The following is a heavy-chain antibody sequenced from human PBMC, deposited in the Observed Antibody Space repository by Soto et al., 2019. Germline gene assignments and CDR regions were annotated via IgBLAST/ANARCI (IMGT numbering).Heavy chain of an antibody. J-gene: IGHJ4*02. CDR2: IYNGGTT. V-gene: IGHV4-30-4*01. CDR1: GGSINTVNYY. CDR3: AREGVVAYSSGYSFDY. Sequence: PSETLSLTCTVSGGSINTVNYYWSWIRQSPDKGLEWIGHIYNGGTTYNNPSLTSRVTISVDTSNNQFSLKLSSVSAADTAVYYCAREGVVAYSSGYSFDYWGQGTLVTVSS. D-gene: IGHD3-22*01.